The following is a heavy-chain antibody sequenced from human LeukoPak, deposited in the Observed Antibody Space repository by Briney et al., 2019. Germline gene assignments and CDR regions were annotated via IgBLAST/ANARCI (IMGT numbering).Heavy chain of an antibody. V-gene: IGHV4-34*12. Sequence: PSETPSLTCAVYGGSFSGYYWGWVRQPPGKALEWIGNIFYSGSTYYSPSLKSRVTISLDTSRNQFSLKLNSVTAADTAVYYCAKSNGYGLIDIWGQGTMVTVSS. CDR3: AKSNGYGLIDI. CDR2: IFYSGST. D-gene: IGHD3-10*01. CDR1: GGSFSGYY. J-gene: IGHJ3*02.